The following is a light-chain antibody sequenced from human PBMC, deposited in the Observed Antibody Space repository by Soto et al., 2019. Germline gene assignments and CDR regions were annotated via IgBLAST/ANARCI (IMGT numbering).Light chain of an antibody. J-gene: IGLJ1*01. Sequence: QSVLTQPASVSGSLGPAITISCTGTSNVFGGYDYVSWFQQHSGKAPKLMIYDVSNRPSGVSNRFSGSKSVNTASLTISGLQAEDEADYYCGPYASSSTLYVFGTGTKVTVL. CDR1: SNVFGGYDY. CDR3: GPYASSSTLYV. CDR2: DVS. V-gene: IGLV2-14*01.